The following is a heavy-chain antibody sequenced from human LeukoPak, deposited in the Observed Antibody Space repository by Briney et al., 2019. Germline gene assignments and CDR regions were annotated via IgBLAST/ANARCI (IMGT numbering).Heavy chain of an antibody. CDR3: AELRWGGY. J-gene: IGHJ4*02. V-gene: IGHV1-24*01. CDR2: FDPEDGET. D-gene: IGHD4-23*01. Sequence: GLEWMGGFDPEDGETIYAQKFQGRVTMTEDTSTDTAYMELSSLRSEDTAVYYCAELRWGGYWGQGTLVTVSS.